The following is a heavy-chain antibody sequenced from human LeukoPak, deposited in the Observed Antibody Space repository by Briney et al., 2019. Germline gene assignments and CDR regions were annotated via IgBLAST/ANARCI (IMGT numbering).Heavy chain of an antibody. Sequence: SETLSLTCAVSGYSISSGYYWGWIRQPPGKGLEWIGSIYHSGSTYYNPSLKSRVTISVETSKNQFSLKLSSVTAADTAVYYCAREGSGYDSPYYFDYWGQGTLVTVSS. CDR2: IYHSGST. CDR3: AREGSGYDSPYYFDY. CDR1: GYSISSGYY. V-gene: IGHV4-38-2*02. J-gene: IGHJ4*02. D-gene: IGHD5-12*01.